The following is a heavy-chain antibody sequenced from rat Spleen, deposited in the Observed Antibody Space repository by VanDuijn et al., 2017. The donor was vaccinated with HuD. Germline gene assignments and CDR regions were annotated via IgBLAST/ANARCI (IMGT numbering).Heavy chain of an antibody. CDR1: GFTYSNYV. CDR2: FRYDGSST. V-gene: IGHV5-29*01. Sequence: EVQLVESGGGLVQPGRSLKLSCAASGFTYSNYVMAWVRQAPTKGLEWVATFRYDGSSTYYRDPVKGRFTISRDNAKSTLNLQMVSLRSEDTATYYCARHGIYNNYGWFAYWGQGTLVTVSS. CDR3: ARHGIYNNYGWFAY. J-gene: IGHJ3*01. D-gene: IGHD1-10*01.